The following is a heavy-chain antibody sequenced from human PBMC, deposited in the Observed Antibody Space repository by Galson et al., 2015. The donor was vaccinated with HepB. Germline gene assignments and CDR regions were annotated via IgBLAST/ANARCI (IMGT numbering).Heavy chain of an antibody. CDR3: ARGGGLYCGGDCFRYNWFDP. J-gene: IGHJ5*02. D-gene: IGHD2-21*02. CDR2: TYYRSKWYN. CDR1: GDSVSSNSAA. V-gene: IGHV6-1*01. Sequence: CAISGDSVSSNSAAWNWIRQSPSRGLEWLGRTYYRSKWYNDYAVSVKSRITINPDTSKNQFSLQLNSVTPEDTAVYYCARGGGLYCGGDCFRYNWFDPWGQGTLVTVSS.